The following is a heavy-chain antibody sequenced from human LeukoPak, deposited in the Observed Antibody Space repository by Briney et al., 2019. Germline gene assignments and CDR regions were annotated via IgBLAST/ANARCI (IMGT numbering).Heavy chain of an antibody. CDR1: GYTFIDYF. CDR2: MNPNTGDT. CDR3: ARDRGSSSWLDAFDI. V-gene: IGHV1-8*02. D-gene: IGHD6-13*01. J-gene: IGHJ3*02. Sequence: ASVRVSCKASGYTFIDYFMHWVRQAPGQGLEWMGFMNPNTGDTTYAQKFQGRVTMTRNTSISTAYMELSSLRSEDTAVYYCARDRGSSSWLDAFDIWGQGTMVTVSS.